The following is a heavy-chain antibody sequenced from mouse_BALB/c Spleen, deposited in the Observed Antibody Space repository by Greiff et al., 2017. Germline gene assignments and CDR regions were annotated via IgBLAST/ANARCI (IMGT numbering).Heavy chain of an antibody. CDR1: GFTFSDYY. Sequence: EVKVEESGGGLVKPGGSLKLSCAASGFTFSDYYMYWVRQTPEKRLEWVATISDGGSYTYYPDSVKGRFTISRDNAKNNLYLQMSSLKSEDTAMYYCARADYYGSSSPYYAMDYWGQGTSVTVSS. D-gene: IGHD1-1*01. J-gene: IGHJ4*01. CDR3: ARADYYGSSSPYYAMDY. CDR2: ISDGGSYT. V-gene: IGHV5-4*02.